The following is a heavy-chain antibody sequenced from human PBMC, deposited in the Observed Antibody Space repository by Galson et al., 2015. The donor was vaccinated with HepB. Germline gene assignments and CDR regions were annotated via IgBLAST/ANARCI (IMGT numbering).Heavy chain of an antibody. Sequence: SVKVSCKASGYTFNDYGICWVRQAPGQGLEWMGCIRTYNGNTRNPQKFQGRVTLTTDTSTSTAYMELSSLKSDDTAVYYCARGNYYASGSYYFWGQGTLVTVSS. CDR3: ARGNYYASGSYYF. CDR1: GYTFNDYG. V-gene: IGHV1-18*01. D-gene: IGHD3-10*01. J-gene: IGHJ4*02. CDR2: IRTYNGNT.